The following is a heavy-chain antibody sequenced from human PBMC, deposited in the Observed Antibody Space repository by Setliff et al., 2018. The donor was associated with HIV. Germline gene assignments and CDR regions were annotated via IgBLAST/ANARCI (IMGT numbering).Heavy chain of an antibody. D-gene: IGHD3-3*01. CDR2: IYTSGSA. Sequence: NPSETLSLTCIVSGGSVSGYKWSWIRQSPGKGLEWIGYIYTSGSATYNPSLKSRVTISIDTSKNQFSLRLHSVTAADTAVYYCARRDYNFSGTFDIWGQGTMVTVSS. CDR1: GGSVSGYK. J-gene: IGHJ3*02. V-gene: IGHV4-4*08. CDR3: ARRDYNFSGTFDI.